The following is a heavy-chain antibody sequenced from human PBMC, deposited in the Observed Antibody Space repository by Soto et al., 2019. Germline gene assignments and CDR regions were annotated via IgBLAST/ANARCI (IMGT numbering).Heavy chain of an antibody. V-gene: IGHV1-2*02. CDR2: ITPNSGGT. CDR1: GYTFTGHY. D-gene: IGHD2-2*01. CDR3: ARAACSSTSCYNYYAYGMDV. Sequence: ASVKVSCKASGYTFTGHYMHWVRQAPGQGLEWMGWITPNSGGTNYAQKFQGRVTMTRDTSISTAYMELSRLRSEDTAVYYCARAACSSTSCYNYYAYGMDVWGQGTAVTVSS. J-gene: IGHJ6*02.